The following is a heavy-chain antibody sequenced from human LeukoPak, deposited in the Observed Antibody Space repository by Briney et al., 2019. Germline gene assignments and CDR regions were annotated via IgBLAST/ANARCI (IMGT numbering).Heavy chain of an antibody. J-gene: IGHJ4*02. CDR1: HVSINSYY. Sequence: SETLSLTCTVPHVSINSYYWNWIRQPPGKGLEWIGYIYYSGSTNYNPSLKSRVTISLDTSKNQLSLKLSSVTAADMAVYFCARRGYFDGSGLDHWGQGTLVTVSS. CDR3: ARRGYFDGSGLDH. V-gene: IGHV4-59*01. D-gene: IGHD3-22*01. CDR2: IYYSGST.